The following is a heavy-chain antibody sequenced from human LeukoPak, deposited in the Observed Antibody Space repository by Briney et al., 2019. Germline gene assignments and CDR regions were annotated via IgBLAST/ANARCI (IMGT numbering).Heavy chain of an antibody. CDR1: GGSISSYY. D-gene: IGHD3-22*01. V-gene: IGHV4-4*07. CDR2: IYTSGST. CDR3: ARVGYYYDSSGYYYTRLRWYFDL. Sequence: PSETLSLTCTVPGGSISSYYWSWIRQPAGKGLEWIGRIYTSGSTNYNPSLKSRVTMSVDTSKNQFSLKLSSVTAADTAVYYCARVGYYYDSSGYYYTRLRWYFDLWGRGTLVTVSS. J-gene: IGHJ2*01.